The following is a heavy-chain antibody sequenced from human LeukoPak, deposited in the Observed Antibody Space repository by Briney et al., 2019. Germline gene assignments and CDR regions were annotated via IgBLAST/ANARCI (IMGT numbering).Heavy chain of an antibody. D-gene: IGHD4-23*01. J-gene: IGHJ6*02. V-gene: IGHV3-74*01. Sequence: GGSLRLSCAASGFTFSSYRMHWVRQAPGKGLVWVSRINSDGSSTSYAASVKGRFTISRDNAKKTLYLQTNSLRAEDTAVYYCARATSLVGLMDVWGQGTTVTVSS. CDR1: GFTFSSYR. CDR2: INSDGSST. CDR3: ARATSLVGLMDV.